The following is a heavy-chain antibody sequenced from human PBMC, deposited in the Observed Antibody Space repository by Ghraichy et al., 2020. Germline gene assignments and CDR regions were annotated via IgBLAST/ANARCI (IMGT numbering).Heavy chain of an antibody. V-gene: IGHV3-21*01. J-gene: IGHJ6*02. Sequence: GALNISCAASGFTFSSYSMNWVRQAPGKGLEWVSSISSSSSYIYYADSVKGRFTISRDNAKNSLYLQMNSLRAEDTAVYYCARDPEEGYDFWSGTPHYYYGMDVWGQGTTVTVSS. CDR3: ARDPEEGYDFWSGTPHYYYGMDV. CDR2: ISSSSSYI. CDR1: GFTFSSYS. D-gene: IGHD3-3*01.